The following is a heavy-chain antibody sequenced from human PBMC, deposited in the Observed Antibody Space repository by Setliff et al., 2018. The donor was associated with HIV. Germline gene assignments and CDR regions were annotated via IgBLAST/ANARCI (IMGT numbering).Heavy chain of an antibody. V-gene: IGHV4-38-2*02. CDR2: IYHTGRT. CDR1: GDSISSDFY. Sequence: PSETLSLTCTVSGDSISSDFYWGWIRQPPGKGLEWIGSIYHTGRTYYNRSLESRLTISIDTSKNQFSLKLTSVTAADTAMYYCASRIYYYDESRVLREEGFVPWGQGTLVTVSS. CDR3: ASRIYYYDESRVLREEGFVP. J-gene: IGHJ5*02. D-gene: IGHD3-22*01.